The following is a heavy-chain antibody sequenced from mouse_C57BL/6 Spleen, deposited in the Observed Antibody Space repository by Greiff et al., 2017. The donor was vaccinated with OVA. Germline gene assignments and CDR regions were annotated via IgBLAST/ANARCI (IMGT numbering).Heavy chain of an antibody. Sequence: VQLQQSGAELVKPGASVKLSCKASGYTFTSYWMPWVKQRPGQGLEWIGMIHPNSGSTNYNEKFKSKATLTVDKSSSTAYMQLSSLTSEDSAVYYCAIKRDGYGYYAMDYWGQGTSVTVSS. D-gene: IGHD2-2*01. CDR3: AIKRDGYGYYAMDY. J-gene: IGHJ4*01. V-gene: IGHV1-64*01. CDR1: GYTFTSYW. CDR2: IHPNSGST.